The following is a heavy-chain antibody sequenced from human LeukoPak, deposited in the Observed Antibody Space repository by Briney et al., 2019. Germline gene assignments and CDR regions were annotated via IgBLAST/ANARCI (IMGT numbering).Heavy chain of an antibody. Sequence: GGSLRLSCAASGFTFSSYWMSWVRQAPGKGLEWVANIKQDGTEKYYVDSVKGRFTISRDNAKNSLYLQMNSLRAEDTAVYYCARERGSGSYHPFDPWGQGTLATVSS. CDR1: GFTFSSYW. CDR2: IKQDGTEK. V-gene: IGHV3-7*01. CDR3: ARERGSGSYHPFDP. J-gene: IGHJ5*02. D-gene: IGHD3-10*01.